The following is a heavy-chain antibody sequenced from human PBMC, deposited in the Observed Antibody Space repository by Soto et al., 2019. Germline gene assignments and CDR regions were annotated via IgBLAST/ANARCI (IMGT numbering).Heavy chain of an antibody. Sequence: GESLRLSCAASGFTFSSYVMSWVRQAPGKGLEWVSGISGSGGSTYYADSVKGRFNISRDNYKNTVYLQMNSLSAEDTAVYYCAKVQYISSSGSYWGHGTLVTVSS. CDR1: GFTFSSYV. D-gene: IGHD6-6*01. CDR2: ISGSGGST. CDR3: AKVQYISSSGSY. J-gene: IGHJ4*01. V-gene: IGHV3-23*01.